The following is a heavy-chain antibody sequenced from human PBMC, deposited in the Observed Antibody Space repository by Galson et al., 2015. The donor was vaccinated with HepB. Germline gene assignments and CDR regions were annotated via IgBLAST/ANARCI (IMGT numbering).Heavy chain of an antibody. V-gene: IGHV3-64D*06. Sequence: SLRLSCAASGFTFSSYAMHWVRQAPGTGLEFVSAIFSNGGTTYYADSVKGRFTISRDNSKDTVYLQMSSLRPEDTAVYYCVKDRWGPFWGQGTLVTVSS. J-gene: IGHJ4*02. CDR1: GFTFSSYA. CDR2: IFSNGGTT. CDR3: VKDRWGPF. D-gene: IGHD4-23*01.